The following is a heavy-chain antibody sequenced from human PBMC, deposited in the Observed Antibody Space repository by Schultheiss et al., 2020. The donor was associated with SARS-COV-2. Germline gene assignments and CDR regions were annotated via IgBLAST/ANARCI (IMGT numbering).Heavy chain of an antibody. D-gene: IGHD6-13*01. CDR2: IYSGGST. J-gene: IGHJ4*02. Sequence: GGSLRLSCAASGFTFSDYYMSWVRQAPGKGLEWVSVIYSGGSTYYADSVKGRFTISRDNSNNMLYLQMNSLRAEDTAVYYCARGGYSSSPGFDYWGQGTLVTVSS. CDR1: GFTFSDYY. V-gene: IGHV3-66*02. CDR3: ARGGYSSSPGFDY.